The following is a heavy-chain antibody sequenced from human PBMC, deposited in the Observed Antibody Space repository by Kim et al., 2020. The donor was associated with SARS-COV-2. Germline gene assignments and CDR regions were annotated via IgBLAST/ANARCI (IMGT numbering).Heavy chain of an antibody. V-gene: IGHV4-4*02. Sequence: SETLSLTCAVSGGSISSSNWWGWVRQPPGKGLEWIGEIYHSGSTNYNPSLKSRVTISVDKSKNQFSLKLSSVTAADTAVYYCARVEVAVAANWFDPWGQGTLVTVSS. CDR3: ARVEVAVAANWFDP. CDR2: IYHSGST. CDR1: GGSISSSNW. D-gene: IGHD6-19*01. J-gene: IGHJ5*02.